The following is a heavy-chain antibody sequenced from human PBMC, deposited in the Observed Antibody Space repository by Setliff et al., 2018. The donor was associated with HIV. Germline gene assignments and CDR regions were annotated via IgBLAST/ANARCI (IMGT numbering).Heavy chain of an antibody. J-gene: IGHJ4*02. D-gene: IGHD3-22*01. V-gene: IGHV4-31*03. CDR2: IYYSGRT. Sequence: KTSETLSLTCTVSGDSVTSGGFYCNWFRQHPGKGLEWIGWIYYSGRTKYNPSLESRVTISVDTSKNQFSLKLSSVTAEDTAVYYCATSNYYDLRGYYIRGHDYWGQGTLVTVSS. CDR1: GDSVTSGGFY. CDR3: ATSNYYDLRGYYIRGHDY.